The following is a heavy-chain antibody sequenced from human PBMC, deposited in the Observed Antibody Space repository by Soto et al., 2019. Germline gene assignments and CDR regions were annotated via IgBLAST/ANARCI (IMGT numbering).Heavy chain of an antibody. D-gene: IGHD6-13*01. V-gene: IGHV3-23*01. CDR1: GFTFSSYD. CDR3: ARRSSSWYFDY. CDR2: ISGSDGST. Sequence: EVQLLESGGGLVQPGGSLRLSCAASGFTFSSYDMNWVRQAPGKGLEWVSVISGSDGSTYYADSVKGRFTISRDNSKNTLTLQMNSLRAEDTAVYYCARRSSSWYFDYWGQGTLVTVSS. J-gene: IGHJ4*02.